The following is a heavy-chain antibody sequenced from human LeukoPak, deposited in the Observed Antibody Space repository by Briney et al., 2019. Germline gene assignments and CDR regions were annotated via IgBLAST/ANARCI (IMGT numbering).Heavy chain of an antibody. V-gene: IGHV3-23*01. D-gene: IGHD3-10*01. CDR3: AKDRRAGSYDY. Sequence: PGGSLRLSCEASGFTFSRNGMTWVRQAPGKGLEGVSAFSGSGGNTYYADSVKGRFTISRDNSKNTLYLQMNSLRAEDTAVYYCAKDRRAGSYDYWGQGTLVTVSS. CDR2: FSGSGGNT. J-gene: IGHJ4*02. CDR1: GFTFSRNG.